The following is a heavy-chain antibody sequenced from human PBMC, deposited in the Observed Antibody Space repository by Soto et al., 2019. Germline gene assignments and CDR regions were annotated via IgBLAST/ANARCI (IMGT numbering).Heavy chain of an antibody. Sequence: GASVKVSCKASGFTFTSSAVQWVRQARGQRLEWIGWIVVGSGNTNYAQKFQERVTITRDMSTSTAYMELSSLRSEDTAVYYCAAEGIVGYYYYYYGMDVWGQGTTVTVPS. CDR1: GFTFTSSA. D-gene: IGHD1-26*01. CDR3: AAEGIVGYYYYYYGMDV. CDR2: IVVGSGNT. J-gene: IGHJ6*02. V-gene: IGHV1-58*01.